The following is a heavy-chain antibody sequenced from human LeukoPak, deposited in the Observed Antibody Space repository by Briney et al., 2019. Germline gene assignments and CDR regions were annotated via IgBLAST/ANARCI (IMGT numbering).Heavy chain of an antibody. D-gene: IGHD2-2*01. J-gene: IGHJ4*02. V-gene: IGHV1-2*02. CDR1: GYTFTGYY. Sequence: ASVKVSCKASGYTFTGYYMHRVRQAPGQGLEWTGWINPNSGGTNYAQKFQGRVTMTRDTSISTAYMELSRLRSDDTAVYYCARGTLLRGGPALLNYWGQGTLVTVSS. CDR3: ARGTLLRGGPALLNY. CDR2: INPNSGGT.